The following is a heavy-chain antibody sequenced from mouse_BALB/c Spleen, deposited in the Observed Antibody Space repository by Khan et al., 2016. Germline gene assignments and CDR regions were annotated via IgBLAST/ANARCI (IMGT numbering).Heavy chain of an antibody. V-gene: IGHV1-20*02. D-gene: IGHD2-14*01. CDR1: GYLFTDYF. Sequence: VRLQQSGPELVKPGASVKISCKASGYLFTDYFMNWVMQSHGQSLEWIGRINPYNGDTFYNQKFKGKATLTVDKSSNTAHMELRSLASEDSAVXYCTRGGYKYEFAYWGQGTLVTVSA. J-gene: IGHJ3*01. CDR2: INPYNGDT. CDR3: TRGGYKYEFAY.